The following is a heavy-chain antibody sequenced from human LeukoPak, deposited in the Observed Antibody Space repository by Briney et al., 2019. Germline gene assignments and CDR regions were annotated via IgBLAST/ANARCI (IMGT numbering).Heavy chain of an antibody. D-gene: IGHD4-23*01. J-gene: IGHJ4*02. CDR1: GFTFSSYA. V-gene: IGHV3-23*01. CDR2: ISGSGGST. Sequence: GGSLRLSCAASGFTFSSYAMSWVRQAPGKGLEWVSAISGSGGSTYYADSVKGRFTISRDNSKNTLYLQMNSLRAEDTAVYYCAKDLSPYGGNSVTDYWGQGILVTVSS. CDR3: AKDLSPYGGNSVTDY.